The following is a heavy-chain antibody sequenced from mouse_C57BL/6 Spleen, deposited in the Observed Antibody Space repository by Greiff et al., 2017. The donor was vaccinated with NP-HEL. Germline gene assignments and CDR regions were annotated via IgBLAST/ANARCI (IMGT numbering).Heavy chain of an antibody. J-gene: IGHJ1*03. D-gene: IGHD1-1*01. CDR1: GFTFSSYA. CDR3: TREGTVVAAHWYFEV. CDR2: ISSGGDYI. V-gene: IGHV5-9-1*02. Sequence: EVMLVESGEGLVKPGGSLKLSCAASGFTFSSYAMSWVRQTPEKRLEWVAYISSGGDYIYYADTVKGRFTISRDNARNTLYLQMSSLKSEDTAMYYCTREGTVVAAHWYFEVWGTGTTVTVSS.